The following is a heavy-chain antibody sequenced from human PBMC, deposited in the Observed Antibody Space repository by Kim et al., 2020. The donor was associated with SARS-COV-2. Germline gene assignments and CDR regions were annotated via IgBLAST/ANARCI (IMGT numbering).Heavy chain of an antibody. CDR2: IYYSGST. CDR1: GGSTSSYY. V-gene: IGHV4-59*08. D-gene: IGHD3-3*01. Sequence: SETLSLTCTVSGGSTSSYYWSWIRQPPGKGLEWIGYIYYSGSTNYNPSLKSRVTISVDTSKNQFSLKLSSVTAADTAVYYCARQARFLEWLFTMDVWGQG. CDR3: ARQARFLEWLFTMDV. J-gene: IGHJ6*02.